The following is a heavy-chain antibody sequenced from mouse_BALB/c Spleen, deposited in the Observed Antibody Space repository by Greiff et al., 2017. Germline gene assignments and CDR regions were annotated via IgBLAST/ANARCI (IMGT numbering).Heavy chain of an antibody. CDR2: IYPGNVNT. D-gene: IGHD1-1*01. Sequence: LVESGPELVKPGASVRISCKASGYTFTSYYIHWVKQRPGQGLEWIGWIYPGNVNTKYNEKFKGKATLTADKSSSTAYMQLSSLTSEDSAVYFCARRHYGSSHWYFDVWGAGTTVTVSS. V-gene: IGHV1S56*01. CDR3: ARRHYGSSHWYFDV. CDR1: GYTFTSYY. J-gene: IGHJ1*01.